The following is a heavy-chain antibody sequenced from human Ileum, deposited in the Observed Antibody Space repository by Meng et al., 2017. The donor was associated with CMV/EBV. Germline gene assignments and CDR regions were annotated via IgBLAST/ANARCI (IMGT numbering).Heavy chain of an antibody. CDR1: GFSVNDFY. CDR3: ARQFLGWFLKPDY. J-gene: IGHJ4*02. D-gene: IGHD3-3*01. CDR2: ISPGSTTI. V-gene: IGHV3-11*01. Sequence: GGSLRLSCAASGFSVNDFYMTWIRLTPGAGLEWVAYISPGSTTINYADSVQGRLIIARDNAQNSLYLQMNSLRADDTAVYYCARQFLGWFLKPDYWGQGTLVTVSS.